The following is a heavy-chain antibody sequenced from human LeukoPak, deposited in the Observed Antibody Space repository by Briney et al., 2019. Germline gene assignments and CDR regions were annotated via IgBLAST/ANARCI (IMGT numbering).Heavy chain of an antibody. D-gene: IGHD2-2*01. CDR1: GFTFSSYE. Sequence: GGSLRLSCAASGFTFSSYEMNWVRQAPGKGLEWVSYISSSGSTIYYADSVKGRFTISRDNAENSLYLQMNSLRAEDTAVYYCARVSVVVPAAKGFDYWGQGTLVTVSS. V-gene: IGHV3-48*03. J-gene: IGHJ4*02. CDR2: ISSSGSTI. CDR3: ARVSVVVPAAKGFDY.